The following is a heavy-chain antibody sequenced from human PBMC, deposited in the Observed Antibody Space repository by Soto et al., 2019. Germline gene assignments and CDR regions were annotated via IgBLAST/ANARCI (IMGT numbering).Heavy chain of an antibody. V-gene: IGHV3-33*01. Sequence: PGGSLRLSCAASGFTFSSYGMHWVRQAPGKGLEWVAVIWYDGSNKYYADSVKGRFTISRDNSKNTLYLQMNSLRAEDTAVYYCARGSYSSSPFDYWGQGTLVTVSS. CDR1: GFTFSSYG. J-gene: IGHJ4*02. D-gene: IGHD6-6*01. CDR3: ARGSYSSSPFDY. CDR2: IWYDGSNK.